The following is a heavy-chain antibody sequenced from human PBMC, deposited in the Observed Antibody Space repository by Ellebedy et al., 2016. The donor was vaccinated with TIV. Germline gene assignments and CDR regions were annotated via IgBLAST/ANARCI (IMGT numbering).Heavy chain of an antibody. CDR2: INHSGST. D-gene: IGHD1-26*01. V-gene: IGHV4-34*01. CDR3: ARAAGATYEY. Sequence: SETLSLXCAVYGGSFSGYYWSWIRQPPGKGLEWIGEINHSGSTNYNPSLKSRVTISVDTSKNQFSLKLSSVTAADTAVYYCARAAGATYEYWGQGTLVTVSS. J-gene: IGHJ4*02. CDR1: GGSFSGYY.